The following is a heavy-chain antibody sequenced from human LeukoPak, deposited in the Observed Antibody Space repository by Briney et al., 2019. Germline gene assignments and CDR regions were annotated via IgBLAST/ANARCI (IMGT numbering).Heavy chain of an antibody. D-gene: IGHD3-10*01. CDR2: IWSDGNDK. Sequence: GGSLRLSCAASGFTFSSNAIHWVRQAPGKGLEWVAVIWSDGNDKYYGDSVKGRFTISRDNSKNMLYLQMDSLRADDTAVYYCAKDRIDGSGSSSLDYWGQGTLVTVSS. J-gene: IGHJ4*02. V-gene: IGHV3-33*06. CDR1: GFTFSSNA. CDR3: AKDRIDGSGSSSLDY.